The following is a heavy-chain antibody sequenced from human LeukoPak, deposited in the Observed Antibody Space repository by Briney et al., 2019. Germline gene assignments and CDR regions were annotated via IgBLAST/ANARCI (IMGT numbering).Heavy chain of an antibody. V-gene: IGHV1-18*01. D-gene: IGHD6-13*01. CDR2: ISAYNGNT. J-gene: IGHJ4*02. Sequence: ASVKVSCKASGYTFTSYGISWVRQAPGQGLEWMGWISAYNGNTNYAQKLQGRVTMTTDTSTSTAYMELRGLRSDDTAVYYCARGCHSSSCYYFDYWGQGTLVTVSS. CDR3: ARGCHSSSCYYFDY. CDR1: GYTFTSYG.